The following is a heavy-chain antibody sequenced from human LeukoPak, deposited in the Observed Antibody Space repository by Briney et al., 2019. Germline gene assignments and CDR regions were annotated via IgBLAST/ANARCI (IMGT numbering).Heavy chain of an antibody. D-gene: IGHD6-13*01. V-gene: IGHV3-30*18. CDR3: AKEGPIAAAGIQFDY. Sequence: PGGSLRLSCAASGFTFSSYGMHWVRQAPGKGLEWMAVISHDGKVTHYADSVKGRFTISRDNSKNTLYLQMNSLRAEDTAVYYCAKEGPIAAAGIQFDYWGQGTLVTVSS. CDR1: GFTFSSYG. J-gene: IGHJ4*02. CDR2: ISHDGKVT.